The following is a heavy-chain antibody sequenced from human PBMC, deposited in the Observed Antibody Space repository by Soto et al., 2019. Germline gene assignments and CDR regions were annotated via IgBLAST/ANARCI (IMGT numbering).Heavy chain of an antibody. CDR2: INAGNGNT. J-gene: IGHJ6*02. D-gene: IGHD5-18*01. CDR3: ARDLDTAMARVPLNYYYGMDV. Sequence: ASVKVSCKASGYTFTSYAISWVRQAPGQRLEWMGWINAGNGNTKYSQKFQGRVTITRDTSASTAYMELSSLRSEDTAVYYCARDLDTAMARVPLNYYYGMDVWGQGTTVTVSS. CDR1: GYTFTSYA. V-gene: IGHV1-3*01.